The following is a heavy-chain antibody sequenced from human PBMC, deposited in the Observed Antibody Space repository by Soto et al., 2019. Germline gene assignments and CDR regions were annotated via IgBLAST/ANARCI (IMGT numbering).Heavy chain of an antibody. V-gene: IGHV1-69*13. CDR3: ANHYYCSGFPTHYSYYYRMHV. CDR1: GGTFSSYA. Sequence: SVKVSCKASGGTFSSYAISWVRQAPGQGLEWMGGIIPIFGTANYAQKFQGRVTITADESTSTAYMELSSLRSEDTAVYYCANHYYCSGFPTHYSYYYRMHVWSQPTTVAVYS. J-gene: IGHJ6*02. CDR2: IIPIFGTA. D-gene: IGHD3-10*01.